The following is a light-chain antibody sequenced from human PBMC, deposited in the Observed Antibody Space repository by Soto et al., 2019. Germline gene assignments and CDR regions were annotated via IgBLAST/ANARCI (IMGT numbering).Light chain of an antibody. CDR1: QSINIY. Sequence: DIKMTQSPSSLSASVGDRVTITCRTSQSINIYLNWYQQKVGEPPRLLIFGASNLQSGVPSRFSGSGVGTHFTLTISSLQAEDFATYYCQQSYTKSPLTFAGGTKVDIK. V-gene: IGKV1-39*01. CDR2: GAS. J-gene: IGKJ4*01. CDR3: QQSYTKSPLT.